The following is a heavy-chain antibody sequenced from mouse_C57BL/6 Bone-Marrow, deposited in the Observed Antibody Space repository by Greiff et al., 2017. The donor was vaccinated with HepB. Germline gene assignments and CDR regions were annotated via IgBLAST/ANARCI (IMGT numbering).Heavy chain of an antibody. CDR1: GYTFTSYG. D-gene: IGHD2-2*01. CDR2: IYPRSGNT. CDR3: ARESRGYDWFAY. V-gene: IGHV1-81*01. Sequence: VKLVESGAELARPGASVKLSCKASGYTFTSYGISWVKQRTGQGLEWIGEIYPRSGNTYYNEKFKGKATLTADKSSSTAYMELRSLTSVDSAVYFCARESRGYDWFAYWGQGTLVTVSA. J-gene: IGHJ3*01.